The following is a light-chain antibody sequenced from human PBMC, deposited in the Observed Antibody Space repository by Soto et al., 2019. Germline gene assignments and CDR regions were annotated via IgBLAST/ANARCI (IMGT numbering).Light chain of an antibody. V-gene: IGKV3-20*01. J-gene: IGKJ3*01. CDR3: QHYRSAPFT. CDR1: QSISSDH. Sequence: EIVLTQSPGILSLSPGERATLACRASQSISSDHLAWYQQRPGQSPRLLIYGASSRTTGVPDRFSGSGSGTDFTLTISRLEPEDFAVYYCQHYRSAPFTFDPGTKVDIK. CDR2: GAS.